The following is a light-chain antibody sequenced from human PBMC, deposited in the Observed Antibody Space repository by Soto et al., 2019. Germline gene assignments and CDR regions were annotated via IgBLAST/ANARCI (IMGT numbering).Light chain of an antibody. V-gene: IGKV1-5*01. CDR2: DAS. J-gene: IGKJ1*01. CDR1: QSISSW. Sequence: DFQMTSSPSTLSASVGDRVTITCRASQSISSWLAWYQQKPGKAPKLLIFDASSLEGGVTSRFSGSGSGTEFALTICSLQPDDSATYYCQEYNGYSTFGQGTKV. CDR3: QEYNGYST.